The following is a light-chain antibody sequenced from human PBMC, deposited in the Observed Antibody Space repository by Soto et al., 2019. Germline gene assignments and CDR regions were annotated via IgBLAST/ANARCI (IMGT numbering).Light chain of an antibody. V-gene: IGKV1-5*01. Sequence: DIQRTQSPSTLSASVGDRVTITCRASQSISSWLAWYQQKPGKAPKLLIYDASSLESGVPSRFSGSGSGTEFTLTISSLQPDDFATYYYQQYNSYSGTFGQGTKVDIK. CDR1: QSISSW. J-gene: IGKJ1*01. CDR3: QQYNSYSGT. CDR2: DAS.